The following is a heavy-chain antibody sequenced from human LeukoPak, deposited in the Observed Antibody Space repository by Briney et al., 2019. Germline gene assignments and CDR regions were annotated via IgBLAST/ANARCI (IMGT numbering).Heavy chain of an antibody. D-gene: IGHD3-16*02. Sequence: GGSLRLSCAASGFTFSSYAMSWVRQAPGKGLEWVSAISGSGGGTYYADSVKGRFTISRDNSKNTLYLQMNSLRAEDTAVYYCAKDSRITFGGVIVALDYWGQGTLVTVSS. CDR3: AKDSRITFGGVIVALDY. J-gene: IGHJ4*02. CDR1: GFTFSSYA. CDR2: ISGSGGGT. V-gene: IGHV3-23*01.